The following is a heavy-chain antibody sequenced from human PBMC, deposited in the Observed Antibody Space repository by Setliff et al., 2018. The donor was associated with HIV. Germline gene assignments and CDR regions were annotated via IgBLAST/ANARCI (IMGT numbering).Heavy chain of an antibody. Sequence: SVKVSCKASGDTSSTYAINWVRQAPGHGLEWMGQFIPILDITNYAQKFQGRVTITADKSTNTMYMEMTSLTSEATAVYYCSGPRGDEAFDIWGQGTMVTVSS. J-gene: IGHJ3*02. V-gene: IGHV1-69*10. CDR1: GDTSSTYA. CDR2: FIPILDIT. CDR3: SGPRGDEAFDI. D-gene: IGHD3-10*01.